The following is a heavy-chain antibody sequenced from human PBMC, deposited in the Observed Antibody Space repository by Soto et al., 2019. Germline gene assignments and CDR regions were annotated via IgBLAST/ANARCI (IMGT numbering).Heavy chain of an antibody. V-gene: IGHV1-18*01. J-gene: IGHJ6*02. CDR1: GYTFTSSG. D-gene: IGHD5-12*01. CDR2: ISTYNGDT. CDR3: AREGVAPYYYYGMDV. Sequence: ASVKVCCKASGYTFTSSGISWVRQAPGQGLEWMGWISTYNGDTNYAQTFQGRVTMTTDTSTSTVHMEVRSLRSDDTAVYYCAREGVAPYYYYGMDVWGQGTPVTVSS.